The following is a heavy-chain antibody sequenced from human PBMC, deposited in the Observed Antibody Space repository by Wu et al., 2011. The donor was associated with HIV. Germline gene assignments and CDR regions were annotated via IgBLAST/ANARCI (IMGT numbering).Heavy chain of an antibody. CDR2: IIPIFGTA. CDR3: ARGVXATLLGAITYYGMDV. Sequence: QLVQSGAEVKKPGSSVKVSCKASGGTFSSYAISWVRQAPGQGLEWMGRIIPIFGTANYAQKFQDRVTITADKSTSTAYMELSSLRSEDTAVYYXARGVXATLLGAITYYGMDVWGQGDHGHRSP. V-gene: IGHV1-69*06. J-gene: IGHJ6*02. CDR1: GGTFSSYA. D-gene: IGHD2-15*01.